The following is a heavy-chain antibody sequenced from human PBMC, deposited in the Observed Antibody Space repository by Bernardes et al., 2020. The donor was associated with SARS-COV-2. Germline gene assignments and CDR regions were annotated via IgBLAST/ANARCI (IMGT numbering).Heavy chain of an antibody. CDR3: ARGGGSRPDYYFDY. V-gene: IGHV3-23*01. D-gene: IGHD3-10*01. CDR1: GFPFSSYA. Sequence: GGSLRLSCAASGFPFSSYAMSWVRQAPGKGLEWVSAISGSGGSTYYADSVKGRFTISRDNSKNTLYLQMNSLRAEDTAVYYCARGGGSRPDYYFDYWGQGIMVTVSA. J-gene: IGHJ4*02. CDR2: ISGSGGST.